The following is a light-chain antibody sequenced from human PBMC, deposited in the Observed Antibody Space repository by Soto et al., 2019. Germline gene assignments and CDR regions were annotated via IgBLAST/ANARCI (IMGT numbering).Light chain of an antibody. CDR2: DAS. CDR3: QHYVGGSPIT. Sequence: EIVLTQSPATLSLSPGEKATLSCIASQSVNTYLAWYQQKPGQAPRLLIYDASNRATGIPVRFSGSGSETEFTLTISSLQSEDFAVYYCQHYVGGSPITFGQGTRLEI. CDR1: QSVNTY. J-gene: IGKJ5*01. V-gene: IGKV3-11*01.